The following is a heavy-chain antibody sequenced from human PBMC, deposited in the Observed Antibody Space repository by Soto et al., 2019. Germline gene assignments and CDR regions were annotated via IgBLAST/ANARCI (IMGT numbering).Heavy chain of an antibody. J-gene: IGHJ4*02. CDR2: IHDSGTT. Sequence: SETLSLTCFVSGASVSSGNFYWSWIRLSPGKGLEWIGYIHDSGTTNYNPSLNSRVAMSLDTSKNQFSLKLNSVTAADTSIYYRAKEGIRQQRFRGFDDWGQGILVT. V-gene: IGHV4-61*01. CDR1: GASVSSGNFY. D-gene: IGHD5-18*01. CDR3: AKEGIRQQRFRGFDD.